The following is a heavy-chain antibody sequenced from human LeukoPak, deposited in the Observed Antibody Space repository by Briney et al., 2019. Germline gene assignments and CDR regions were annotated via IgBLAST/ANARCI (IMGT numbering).Heavy chain of an antibody. J-gene: IGHJ5*02. D-gene: IGHD3-22*01. V-gene: IGHV4-30-4*01. Sequence: TLSLTCTVSGGSISSGDYYWSWIRQPPGKGLEWIAYMYYSGSTYYNPSLKSRATMSADTSKNQLSLKLSSVTAADTAVYYCARPYYYDSRIDPWGQGILVTVSS. CDR2: MYYSGST. CDR1: GGSISSGDYY. CDR3: ARPYYYDSRIDP.